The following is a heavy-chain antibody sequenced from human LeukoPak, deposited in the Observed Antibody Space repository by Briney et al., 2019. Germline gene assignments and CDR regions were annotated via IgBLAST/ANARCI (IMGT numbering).Heavy chain of an antibody. CDR1: GRSIRRYY. V-gene: IGHV4-4*07. Sequence: SETLSLTCTLSGRSIRRYYWSWIRQPAGKGLEWIGRIYRSGSTNYNPFFKSRVTMSVNKYKNQLSLKLSSVTAADTAVYYCARDRARYCSGGSCYMLDYWGQGTLVTVSS. CDR3: ARDRARYCSGGSCYMLDY. J-gene: IGHJ4*02. D-gene: IGHD2-15*01. CDR2: IYRSGST.